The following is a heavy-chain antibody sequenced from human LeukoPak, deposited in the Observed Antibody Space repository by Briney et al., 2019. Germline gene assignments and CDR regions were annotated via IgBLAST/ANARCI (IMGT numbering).Heavy chain of an antibody. CDR2: IWYDGSNK. CDR3: ARTLEGDYSGSYLGD. CDR1: GFTFSSYG. V-gene: IGHV3-33*01. D-gene: IGHD1-26*01. J-gene: IGHJ4*02. Sequence: GRSLRLSCAASGFTFSSYGTHWVRQAPGKGLEWVAVIWYDGSNKYYADSVKGRFTLSRDNSKNTLYLQMNSLRAEDTAVYYCARTLEGDYSGSYLGDWGQGTLVTVSS.